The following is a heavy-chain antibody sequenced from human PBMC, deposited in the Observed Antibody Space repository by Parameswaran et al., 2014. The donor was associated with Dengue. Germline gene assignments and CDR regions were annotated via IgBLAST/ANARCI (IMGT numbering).Heavy chain of an antibody. D-gene: IGHD2/OR15-2a*01. CDR2: IYPADSET. J-gene: IGHJ3*01. V-gene: IGHV5-51*01. Sequence: VRQMPGKGLEWMGIIYPADSETRYSPSFQGQVTMSADRSINTAYLQWSSLKASDTAMYYCARPSDSTDSHGAFDVWGQGDNGSPSPQ. CDR3: ARPSDSTDSHGAFDV.